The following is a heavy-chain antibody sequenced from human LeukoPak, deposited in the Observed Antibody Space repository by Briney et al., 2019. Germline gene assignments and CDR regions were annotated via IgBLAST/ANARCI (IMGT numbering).Heavy chain of an antibody. J-gene: IGHJ6*03. D-gene: IGHD5/OR15-5a*01. CDR2: IIPIFGTA. Sequence: ASVKVSCKASGGTFSSYAISWVRQAPGQGLEWMGGIIPIFGTANYAQKFQGRVTITTDESTSTAYMELSSLRSEDTAVYYCAGDSDHSTSGYYYMDVWGKGTTVTVSS. CDR3: AGDSDHSTSGYYYMDV. CDR1: GGTFSSYA. V-gene: IGHV1-69*05.